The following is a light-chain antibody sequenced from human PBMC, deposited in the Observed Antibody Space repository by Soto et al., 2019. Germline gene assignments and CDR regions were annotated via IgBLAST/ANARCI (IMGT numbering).Light chain of an antibody. Sequence: EVVMTQSPATLSVSPGERATLSCRASRGIGSTLAWYQQKPGQTPRLLIYDTSTRATGVPGRFIGSRSGTEFTLTITSLQSEDFAIYYCQQYYSSPRLGFGGGTKVEIK. CDR1: RGIGST. CDR3: QQYYSSPRLG. V-gene: IGKV3-15*01. J-gene: IGKJ4*01. CDR2: DTS.